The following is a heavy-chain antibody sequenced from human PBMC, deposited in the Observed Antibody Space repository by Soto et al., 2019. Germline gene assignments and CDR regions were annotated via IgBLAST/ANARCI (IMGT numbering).Heavy chain of an antibody. CDR2: INHSGST. CDR3: ASAARGIAARAFDY. V-gene: IGHV4-34*01. Sequence: PSETLSLTCAVYGGSFSGYYWSWIRQPPGKRLEWIGEINHSGSTNYNPSLKSRVTISVDTSKNQFSLKLSSVTAADTAVYYCASAARGIAARAFDYWGQGTLVTVSS. CDR1: GGSFSGYY. J-gene: IGHJ4*02. D-gene: IGHD6-6*01.